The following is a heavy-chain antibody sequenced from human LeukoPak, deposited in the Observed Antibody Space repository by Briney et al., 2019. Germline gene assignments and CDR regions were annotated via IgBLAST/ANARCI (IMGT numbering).Heavy chain of an antibody. D-gene: IGHD3-16*02. CDR3: ARGRVWGSYRYHFDY. CDR1: GGSISSYY. J-gene: IGHJ4*02. CDR2: IYYSGST. V-gene: IGHV4-59*01. Sequence: SETLSLTCTVSGGSISSYYWSWIRQPPGKGLGWIGYIYYSGSTNYNPSLKSRVTISVDTFKNQFSLKLSSVTAADTAVYYCARGRVWGSYRYHFDYWGQGTLVTVSS.